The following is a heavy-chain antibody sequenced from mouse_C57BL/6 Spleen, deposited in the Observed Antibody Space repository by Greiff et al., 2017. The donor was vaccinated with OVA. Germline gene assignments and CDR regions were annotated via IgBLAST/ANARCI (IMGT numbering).Heavy chain of an antibody. Sequence: QVQLKESGAELVRPGTSVKVSCKASGYAFTNYLIEWVKQRPGQGLEWIGVINPGSGGTNYNEKFKGKATLTADKSSSTAYMQLSSLTSEDSAVYFWATVVAHFDNWGQGTTPPGSS. CDR3: ATVVAHFDN. V-gene: IGHV1-54*01. D-gene: IGHD1-1*01. J-gene: IGHJ2*01. CDR1: GYAFTNYL. CDR2: INPGSGGT.